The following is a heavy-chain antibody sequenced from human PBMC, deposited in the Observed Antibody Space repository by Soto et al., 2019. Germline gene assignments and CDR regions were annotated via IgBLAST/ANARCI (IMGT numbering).Heavy chain of an antibody. D-gene: IGHD3-9*01. Sequence: DGETIYAQKFQGRVTMTEDTSTDTAYMELSSLRSEDTAVYYCATGGVRYFDWLLVYWDQGTLVTVSS. V-gene: IGHV1-24*01. CDR2: DGET. J-gene: IGHJ4*02. CDR3: ATGGVRYFDWLLVY.